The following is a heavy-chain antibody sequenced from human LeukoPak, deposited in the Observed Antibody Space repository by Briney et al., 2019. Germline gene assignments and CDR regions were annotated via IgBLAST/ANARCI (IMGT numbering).Heavy chain of an antibody. V-gene: IGHV1-18*01. CDR3: ARDGCTNGVCYSDYYYYMDA. CDR2: ISAYNGNT. Sequence: ASVKVSCKASGYTFTSYGISWVRQAPGQGLEWMGWISAYNGNTNYAQKLQGRVTMTTDTSTSTAYMELRSLRSEDTAVYYCARDGCTNGVCYSDYYYYMDAWGKGTTVTVSS. J-gene: IGHJ6*03. CDR1: GYTFTSYG. D-gene: IGHD2-8*01.